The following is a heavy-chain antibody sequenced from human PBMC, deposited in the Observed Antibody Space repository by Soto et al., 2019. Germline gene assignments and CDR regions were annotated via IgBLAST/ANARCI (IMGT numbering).Heavy chain of an antibody. J-gene: IGHJ5*02. CDR2: IDTDGRVT. Sequence: GGSLRLSCAASGLTFSGYWMHWVRQAPGKGLVWVSRIDTDGRVTNYADSVEGRFTISRDDAKNTLYLQMNSLRAEDTAVYYCARDNGIAGSFDPWGQGALVTVSS. V-gene: IGHV3-74*01. CDR1: GLTFSGYW. CDR3: ARDNGIAGSFDP. D-gene: IGHD6-13*01.